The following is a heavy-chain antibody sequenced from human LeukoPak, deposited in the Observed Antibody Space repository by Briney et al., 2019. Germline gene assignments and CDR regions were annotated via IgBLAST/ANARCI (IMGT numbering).Heavy chain of an antibody. CDR2: ISSSSTYI. CDR3: ARANSGYYDFWSGYSLLDYMDF. D-gene: IGHD3-3*01. J-gene: IGHJ6*03. V-gene: IGHV3-21*01. Sequence: GGSLRLSCAASGFTFSDYTMNWVRQAPGKGREWVSSISSSSTYIYYADSVEGRFTISRDNAKNSLYLQMNSLRAEDTDVYYCARANSGYYDFWSGYSLLDYMDFWGKGTTVTVYS. CDR1: GFTFSDYT.